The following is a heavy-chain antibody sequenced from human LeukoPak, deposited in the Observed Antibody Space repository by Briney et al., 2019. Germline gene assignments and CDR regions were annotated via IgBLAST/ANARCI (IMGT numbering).Heavy chain of an antibody. J-gene: IGHJ4*02. CDR1: GFTFSSYA. Sequence: GRSLRLSCAASGFTFSSYAMHWVRQAPGKGLEWVAVISYDGSNKYYADSVKGRFSISRDNSKNTLYLQMNSLRAEDTAVYYCARDRNPQRQWLGHFDYWGQGTLVTVSS. D-gene: IGHD6-19*01. V-gene: IGHV3-30*04. CDR2: ISYDGSNK. CDR3: ARDRNPQRQWLGHFDY.